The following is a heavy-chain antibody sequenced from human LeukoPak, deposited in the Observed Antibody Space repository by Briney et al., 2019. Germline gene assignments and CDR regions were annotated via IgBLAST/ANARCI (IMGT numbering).Heavy chain of an antibody. J-gene: IGHJ4*02. V-gene: IGHV3-7*03. CDR3: AKNSYYYDSPDYHYY. CDR1: GFTFSNYW. D-gene: IGHD3-22*01. CDR2: IHQHGNEK. Sequence: TGGSLRLSCAASGFTFSNYWMSWVRQAPGKGLEWVASIHQHGNEKYFVDSVRGRFTISRDNAKNSLYLQMSSLRADDTAVYYCAKNSYYYDSPDYHYYWGQGTLVTVSS.